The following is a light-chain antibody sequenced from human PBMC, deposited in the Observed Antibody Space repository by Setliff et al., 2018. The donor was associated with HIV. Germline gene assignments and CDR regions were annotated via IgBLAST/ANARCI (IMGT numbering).Light chain of an antibody. CDR3: CSYAGSGPV. V-gene: IGLV2-23*02. CDR2: DVK. J-gene: IGLJ1*01. Sequence: QSALTHPASVSGSPGQSITLSCTGTSSDVGGYNYVSWYQQHPDKAPKLMIYDVKNRPSGVSDRFSGSKSGNTASLTISGLQAEDEADYYCCSYAGSGPVFGAGTKVTVL. CDR1: SSDVGGYNY.